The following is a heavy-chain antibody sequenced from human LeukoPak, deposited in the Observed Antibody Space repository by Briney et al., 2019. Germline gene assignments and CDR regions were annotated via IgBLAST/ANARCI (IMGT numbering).Heavy chain of an antibody. D-gene: IGHD3-22*01. CDR2: IYYSGST. J-gene: IGHJ6*02. CDR3: AREFYDSSGYYLSYGMDV. V-gene: IGHV4-59*01. Sequence: SETLSLTCTVSGGSISSYYWSWIRQPPGKGLEWIGYIYYSGSTNYNPSLKSRVTISVDTSKNQFSLKLSSVTAADTAVYYCAREFYDSSGYYLSYGMDVWGQGTTVTVSS. CDR1: GGSISSYY.